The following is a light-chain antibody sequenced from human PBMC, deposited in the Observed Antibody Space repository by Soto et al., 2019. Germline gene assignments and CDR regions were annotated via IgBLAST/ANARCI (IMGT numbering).Light chain of an antibody. CDR2: AAS. J-gene: IGKJ1*01. V-gene: IGKV1-5*03. CDR1: ETISSW. CDR3: QQCCRSGT. Sequence: DIQLTQSPSSLSASVGDRVTITCRASETISSWLAWYQQKPGKAPKLLIYAASSLKGGVPSRFSGSGSGTDFTLTISRLEAEDFAVYYCQQCCRSGTFGQGTKVDIK.